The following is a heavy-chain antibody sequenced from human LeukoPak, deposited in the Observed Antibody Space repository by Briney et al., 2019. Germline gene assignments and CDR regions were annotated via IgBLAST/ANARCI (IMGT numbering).Heavy chain of an antibody. V-gene: IGHV4-39*01. CDR1: GGSISSTGYY. CDR2: IYYSGST. CDR3: ARLAYYYGMDV. J-gene: IGHJ6*02. Sequence: PSETLSLTCTVSGGSISSTGYYWGWIRQPPGKGLEWIGNIYYSGSTYYNPSLKSRVTISVDTSKNQFFLKLSSVTAADTAVFYCARLAYYYGMDVWGHGTTVTVSS.